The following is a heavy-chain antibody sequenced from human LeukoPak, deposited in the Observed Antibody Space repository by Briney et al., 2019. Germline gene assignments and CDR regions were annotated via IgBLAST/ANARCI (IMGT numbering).Heavy chain of an antibody. CDR3: AYLGSCSSTSCYTGWFDP. D-gene: IGHD2-2*02. V-gene: IGHV1-24*01. J-gene: IGHJ5*02. CDR1: GYTLTELS. CDR2: FDPEDGET. Sequence: ASVKVSCKVSGYTLTELSMHWVRQAPGKGLEWMGGFDPEDGETIYAQKFQGRVTMTEDTSTDTAYMEQSSLRSEDTAVYYCAYLGSCSSTSCYTGWFDPWGQGTLVTVSS.